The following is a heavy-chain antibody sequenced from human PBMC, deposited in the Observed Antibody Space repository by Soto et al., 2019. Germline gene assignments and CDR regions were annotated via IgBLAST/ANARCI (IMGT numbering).Heavy chain of an antibody. CDR1: GGSISSGGYY. CDR3: ARGALYQPGRPAFDI. V-gene: IGHV4-31*03. Sequence: SETLSLTCIVSGGSISSGGYYWSWIRQHPGKGLEWIGYIYYSGSTYYNPSLKSRVTISVDTSKNQFSLKLSSVTAADTAVYYCARGALYQPGRPAFDIWGQGTIVTVS. CDR2: IYYSGST. D-gene: IGHD2-2*01. J-gene: IGHJ3*02.